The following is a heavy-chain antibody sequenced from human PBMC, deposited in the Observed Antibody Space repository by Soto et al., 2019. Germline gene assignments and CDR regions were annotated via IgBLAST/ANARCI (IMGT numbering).Heavy chain of an antibody. CDR2: IFSDGST. CDR3: ARSALTHAFVDY. V-gene: IGHV3-66*01. Sequence: EVQLMESGGDLVQPGGSLRLSCAASGFTVSSNYMNWVRQAPGEGLEWGSVIFSDGSTYYADSVKGRFTVSRDNSKNRLYFELTSLRAEVPAVYFCARSALTHAFVDYWGQEALVIVSS. D-gene: IGHD3-10*01. CDR1: GFTVSSNY. J-gene: IGHJ4*02.